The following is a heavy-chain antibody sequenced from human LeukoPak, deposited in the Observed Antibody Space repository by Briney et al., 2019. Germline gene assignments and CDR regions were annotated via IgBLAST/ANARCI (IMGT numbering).Heavy chain of an antibody. CDR3: ARGGYCSSTSCYRWFDP. CDR2: MYHSGST. D-gene: IGHD2-2*01. V-gene: IGHV4-30-2*01. Sequence: SETLSLTCAVSGGSISSGGYSWSWIRQPPGKGLEWIGYMYHSGSTYYNPSLKSRVTISVDRSKNQFSLKLSSVTAADTAVYYCARGGYCSSTSCYRWFDPWGQGTLVTVSS. J-gene: IGHJ5*02. CDR1: GGSISSGGYS.